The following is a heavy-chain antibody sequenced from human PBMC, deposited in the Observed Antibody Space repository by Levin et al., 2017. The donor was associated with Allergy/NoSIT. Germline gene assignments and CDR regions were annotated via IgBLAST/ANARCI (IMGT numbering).Heavy chain of an antibody. D-gene: IGHD2-15*01. CDR2: IDWDDDK. CDR3: ARIRCSGGSCFLDC. V-gene: IGHV2-70*04. J-gene: IGHJ4*02. CDR1: GFSLSASGMR. Sequence: SGPTLVKPPQTLTLTCTFSGFSLSASGMRVSWIRQPPGKALEWLARIDWDDDKFYSTSLKTRLTISKDTSKNQVVLTMTNMDPVDTATYYCARIRCSGGSCFLDCWGQGTLVTVSS.